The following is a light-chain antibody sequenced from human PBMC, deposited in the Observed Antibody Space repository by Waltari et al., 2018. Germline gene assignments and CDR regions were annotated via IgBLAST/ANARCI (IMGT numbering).Light chain of an antibody. Sequence: DIQMTQSPYTLSASVGDRVTITCRASQSISNWLAWYQQKPGKAPKLLIYKASTLESWVPSRFSGSGSGTEFTLTISSLQPDDFATYYCQQYNSYSLLTFGGGTKVEIK. V-gene: IGKV1-5*03. CDR2: KAS. CDR3: QQYNSYSLLT. CDR1: QSISNW. J-gene: IGKJ4*01.